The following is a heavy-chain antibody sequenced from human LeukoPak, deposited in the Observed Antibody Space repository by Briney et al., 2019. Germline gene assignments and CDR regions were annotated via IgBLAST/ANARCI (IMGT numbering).Heavy chain of an antibody. D-gene: IGHD3-10*01. CDR1: GGSFSGYY. V-gene: IGHV4-34*01. Sequence: SETLSLTCAVYGGSFSGYYWSWIRQPPGKGLEWIGEINHSGSTNYNPSLKSRVTISVDTSKNQFSLKLSSVTAADTAVYSCARGLRDYYGSGTYYNLHNWFDPWGQGTLVTVSS. CDR2: INHSGST. J-gene: IGHJ5*02. CDR3: ARGLRDYYGSGTYYNLHNWFDP.